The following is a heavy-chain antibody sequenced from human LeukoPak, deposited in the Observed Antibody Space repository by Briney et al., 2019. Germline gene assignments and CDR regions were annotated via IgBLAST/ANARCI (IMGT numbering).Heavy chain of an antibody. D-gene: IGHD6-13*01. Sequence: ASVKVSCKASGYTFTGYYMHWVRQAPGQGLEWMGWINPNSGGTSYAQKFQGRVTMTRDTSISTAYMELSRLRSDDTAVYYCARVEAAGTAEYFQHWGQGTLVTVSS. CDR2: INPNSGGT. V-gene: IGHV1-2*02. J-gene: IGHJ1*01. CDR3: ARVEAAGTAEYFQH. CDR1: GYTFTGYY.